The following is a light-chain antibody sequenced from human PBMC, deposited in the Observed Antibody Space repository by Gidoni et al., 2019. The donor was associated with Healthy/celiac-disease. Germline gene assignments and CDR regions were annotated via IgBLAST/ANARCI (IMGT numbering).Light chain of an antibody. CDR1: QSITSY. CDR2: AAS. Sequence: DIQMTHSPSSLSASVGDRVTITCRASQSITSYLNWYQQKPGKAPKLLIYAASSLQSGVPSRFSGSGSGTDFTLTISSLQPEDFATYYCQQSYSTPRRTFGQGTKVEIK. J-gene: IGKJ1*01. V-gene: IGKV1-39*01. CDR3: QQSYSTPRRT.